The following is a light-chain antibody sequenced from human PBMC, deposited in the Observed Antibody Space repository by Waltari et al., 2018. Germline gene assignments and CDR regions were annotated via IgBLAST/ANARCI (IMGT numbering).Light chain of an antibody. J-gene: IGLJ3*02. Sequence: QSAVTQPPSVSGAPGQSVTISCTGTSSNLGAGNDVHWYQQLPGKAPKLLISSNRNRPQGLTDPFSGSKSGSSASLAITGLQAEDEADYYCQSFDNSLSGWVCGGGTKVTVL. CDR3: QSFDNSLSGWV. CDR2: SNR. V-gene: IGLV1-40*01. CDR1: SSNLGAGND.